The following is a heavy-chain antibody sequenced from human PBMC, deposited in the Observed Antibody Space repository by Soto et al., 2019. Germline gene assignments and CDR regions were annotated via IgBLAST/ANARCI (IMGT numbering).Heavy chain of an antibody. CDR2: IYYSGSS. J-gene: IGHJ4*02. CDR1: GGSISSYY. CDR3: ARSGEQMGAVFFY. V-gene: IGHV4-59*08. Sequence: QVQLQESGPGLGKPSETLSLTCTVSGGSISSYYWSWIRQPPGKGLEWIGYIYYSGSSNYNPSLKSRVTISVDTSKNQFSLKLSSVTAADTAVYYSARSGEQMGAVFFYWGQRTLVTVSS. D-gene: IGHD1-26*01.